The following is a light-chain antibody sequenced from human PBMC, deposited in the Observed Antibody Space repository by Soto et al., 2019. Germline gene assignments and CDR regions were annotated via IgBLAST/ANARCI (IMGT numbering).Light chain of an antibody. CDR3: QQFGNSPWT. J-gene: IGKJ1*01. CDR1: RSLPSTY. Sequence: VLSQSPGRVSSSPGERATLSCRASRSLPSTYFALYQQKPGQPPRLLISGTSNRATGIPDRFSGSGSGTDFTLTISRLEPEDFAVYFCQQFGNSPWTFGQGTKVDIK. V-gene: IGKV3-20*01. CDR2: GTS.